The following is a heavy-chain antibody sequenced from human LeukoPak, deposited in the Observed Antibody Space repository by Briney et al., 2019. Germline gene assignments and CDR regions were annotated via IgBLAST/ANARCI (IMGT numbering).Heavy chain of an antibody. V-gene: IGHV4-34*01. Sequence: PSETLSLTCAVYGGSFSGYYWSWIRQPPGKGLEWIGEINHSGSTNYNPSLKSRVTISVDTSKNQFSLKLSSVTAADTAVYCCARRLPYYYYYMDVWGKGTTVTISS. CDR2: INHSGST. CDR1: GGSFSGYY. J-gene: IGHJ6*03. CDR3: ARRLPYYYYYMDV.